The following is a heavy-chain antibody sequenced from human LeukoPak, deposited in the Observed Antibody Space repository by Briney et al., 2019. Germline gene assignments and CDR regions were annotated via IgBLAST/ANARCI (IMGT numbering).Heavy chain of an antibody. J-gene: IGHJ4*02. Sequence: GGSLRLSCAASGFTFSSYAMNWVRQAPGKGLQWVSTISGSGDTTYYADSVKGRFTISRDNSKNTLYLQMTSLRAEDTAVYYCAKDQVWIVVGSFDYWGQGTLVTVSS. CDR1: GFTFSSYA. CDR2: ISGSGDTT. D-gene: IGHD3-22*01. CDR3: AKDQVWIVVGSFDY. V-gene: IGHV3-23*01.